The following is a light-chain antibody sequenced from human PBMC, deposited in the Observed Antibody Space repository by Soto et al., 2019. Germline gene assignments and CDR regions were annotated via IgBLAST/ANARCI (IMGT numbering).Light chain of an antibody. Sequence: EIVLTQSPATLSLSPGERATLSCRASQSVSSYLAWYQQKPGQAPRLLIYDASNRATGIPARFSGSGSGTDFTLTIGSLEPEDFAVYYCQQRSNWPPGLTFGGGTKVDIK. J-gene: IGKJ4*01. CDR2: DAS. V-gene: IGKV3-11*01. CDR3: QQRSNWPPGLT. CDR1: QSVSSY.